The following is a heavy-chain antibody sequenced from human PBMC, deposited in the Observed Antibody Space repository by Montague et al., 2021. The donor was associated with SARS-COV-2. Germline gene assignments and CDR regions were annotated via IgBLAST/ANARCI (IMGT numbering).Heavy chain of an antibody. Sequence: SETLSLTCAVPGGSISSSNWWSWVRQPPGKGLEWIGEIYHSGSTNYNPSLKSRVTISVDTSKNQFSLKLSSVTAADTAVYYCARGERYFDWSHYYYYGMDVWGQGTTVTVSS. D-gene: IGHD3-9*01. CDR3: ARGERYFDWSHYYYYGMDV. CDR2: IYHSGST. CDR1: GGSISSSNW. J-gene: IGHJ6*02. V-gene: IGHV4-4*02.